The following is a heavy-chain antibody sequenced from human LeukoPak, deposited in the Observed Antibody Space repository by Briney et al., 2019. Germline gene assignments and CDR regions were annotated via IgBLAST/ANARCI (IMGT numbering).Heavy chain of an antibody. J-gene: IGHJ4*02. Sequence: GGSLRLSCAASGFTFSSYGMHWVRQAPGKGLEWVAVISYDGSNKYYADSVKGRFTISRDNSKNTLYLQMNSPRAEDTAVYYCAKDILGYCSSTSCYQFDYWGQGTLVTVSS. CDR3: AKDILGYCSSTSCYQFDY. V-gene: IGHV3-30*18. CDR2: ISYDGSNK. D-gene: IGHD2-2*01. CDR1: GFTFSSYG.